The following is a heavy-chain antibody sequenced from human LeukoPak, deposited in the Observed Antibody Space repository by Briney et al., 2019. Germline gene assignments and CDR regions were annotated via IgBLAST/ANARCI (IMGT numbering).Heavy chain of an antibody. CDR3: ARDRGALDY. CDR2: INSDGSVT. CDR1: GFTFTNYW. D-gene: IGHD1-26*01. J-gene: IGHJ4*02. V-gene: IGHV3-74*01. Sequence: GGSLRLSCAASGFTFTNYWMHWVRQAPGEGLVWVSRINSDGSVTRYADSVKGRFTISRDNARNTVFLQMNSLRTEDTAVYYCARDRGALDYWGQGILVTVSS.